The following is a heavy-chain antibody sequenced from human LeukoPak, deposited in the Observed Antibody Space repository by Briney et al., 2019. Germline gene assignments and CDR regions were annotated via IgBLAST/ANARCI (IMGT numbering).Heavy chain of an antibody. V-gene: IGHV4-4*07. Sequence: PSETLSLTCTVSGGSLSLSFWSCLRQPAGKGLEWVGRLYPSGRTENNPSLKSRVRISLDAPKSQFSLRLTSVTAADTAVYFCARDAGSGWYYFDSWGQGTRVTVSS. D-gene: IGHD6-19*01. CDR2: LYPSGRT. CDR1: GGSLSLSF. J-gene: IGHJ4*02. CDR3: ARDAGSGWYYFDS.